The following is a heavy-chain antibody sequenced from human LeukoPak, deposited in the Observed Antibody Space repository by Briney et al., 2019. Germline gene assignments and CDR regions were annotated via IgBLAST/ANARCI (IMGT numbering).Heavy chain of an antibody. Sequence: GGSLRLSCAASGFTFSIYAMSWVRQAPGKGLEWVSSISGSGDLTYYTGSVKGRFTISRDNSKNTLYLQMNSLRAEDTAIYYCAKDRPNYYGNNGHYYRRDGDSWGQGTLVTVSS. CDR2: ISGSGDLT. D-gene: IGHD3-22*01. J-gene: IGHJ5*01. CDR3: AKDRPNYYGNNGHYYRRDGDS. CDR1: GFTFSIYA. V-gene: IGHV3-23*01.